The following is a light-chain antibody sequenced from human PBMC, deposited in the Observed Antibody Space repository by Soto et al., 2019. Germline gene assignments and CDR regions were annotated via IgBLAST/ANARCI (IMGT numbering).Light chain of an antibody. J-gene: IGKJ5*01. V-gene: IGKV1-39*01. CDR3: QQTYSAPST. Sequence: DIQMTQSPSSLSASVGDRVTITCRASQSISSSLNWYQQKPGKTPKLLISIASSLQSGVPSRFSASGSGTDFTLTITSLQPEDFATYYCQQTYSAPSTFGPGTRLEIK. CDR2: IAS. CDR1: QSISSS.